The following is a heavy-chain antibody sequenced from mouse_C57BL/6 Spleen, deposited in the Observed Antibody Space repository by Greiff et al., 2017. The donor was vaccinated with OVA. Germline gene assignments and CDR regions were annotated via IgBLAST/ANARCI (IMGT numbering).Heavy chain of an antibody. CDR3: ARRVGLYGYDGDWYFDV. Sequence: VQLQQPGAELVRPGSSVKLSCKASGYTFTSYWMHWVKPRPIQGLEWIGNIDPSDSETHYNQKFKDKATLTVDKSSSTAYMQLSSLTSEDSAVYYCARRVGLYGYDGDWYFDVWGTGTTVTVSS. CDR2: IDPSDSET. CDR1: GYTFTSYW. J-gene: IGHJ1*03. D-gene: IGHD2-2*01. V-gene: IGHV1-52*01.